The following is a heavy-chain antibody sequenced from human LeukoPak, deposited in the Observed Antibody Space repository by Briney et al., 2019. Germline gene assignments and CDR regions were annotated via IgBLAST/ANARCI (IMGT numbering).Heavy chain of an antibody. D-gene: IGHD4-17*01. CDR2: IYYSGST. J-gene: IGHJ4*02. V-gene: IGHV4-39*02. CDR3: ARESYGDSH. CDR1: GGSISSSSYY. Sequence: SETLSLTCTVSGGSISSSSYYWGWIRQPPGKGLEWIGSIYYSGSTYYNPSLKSRVTISVDTSKNQFSLKLSSVTAADTAVYYCARESYGDSHWGQGTLVTVSS.